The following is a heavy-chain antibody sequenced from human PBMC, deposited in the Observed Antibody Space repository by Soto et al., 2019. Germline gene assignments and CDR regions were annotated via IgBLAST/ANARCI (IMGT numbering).Heavy chain of an antibody. CDR1: GGSISSGGYY. CDR3: ARGPSHQRAKIVIHYYFDY. D-gene: IGHD3-16*02. CDR2: IYYSGST. Sequence: QVQLQESGPGLVKPSQTLSLTCTVSGGSISSGGYYWSWIRQHPGKGLEWIGYIYYSGSTYYNPSLKSRVTISVDTSKNQFSLKLSSVTAADTAVYYCARGPSHQRAKIVIHYYFDYWGQGTLVTVSS. V-gene: IGHV4-31*03. J-gene: IGHJ4*02.